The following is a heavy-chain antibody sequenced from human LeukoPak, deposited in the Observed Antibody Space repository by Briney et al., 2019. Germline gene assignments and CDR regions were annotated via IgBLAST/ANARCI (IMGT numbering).Heavy chain of an antibody. D-gene: IGHD2-21*01. CDR3: ARGGLYCGGDCFDY. Sequence: GGSLRFSCAASGFTFSSYGMHWVRQAPGKGLEWVAVIWYDGSNKYYADSVKCRFTISRDNSKNTLYLQMNSLRAEDTAVYYCARGGLYCGGDCFDYWGQGTLVTVSS. V-gene: IGHV3-33*01. CDR2: IWYDGSNK. CDR1: GFTFSSYG. J-gene: IGHJ4*02.